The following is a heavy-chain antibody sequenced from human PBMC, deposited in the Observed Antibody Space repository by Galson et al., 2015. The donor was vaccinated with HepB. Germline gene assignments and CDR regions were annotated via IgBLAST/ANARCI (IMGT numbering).Heavy chain of an antibody. J-gene: IGHJ4*02. CDR3: AKEHKERAEDGYNWYYYDY. CDR1: EFTFSSYA. Sequence: SLRLSCAAAEFTFSSYAMSWVRQAPGKGLEWVSAISGDAYNKYYVDSVKGRFTISRDNSKNTLYLQMNSLRAEDTAVYYCAKEHKERAEDGYNWYYYDYWGQGTLLTVSS. CDR2: ISGDAYNK. D-gene: IGHD5-24*01. V-gene: IGHV3-23*01.